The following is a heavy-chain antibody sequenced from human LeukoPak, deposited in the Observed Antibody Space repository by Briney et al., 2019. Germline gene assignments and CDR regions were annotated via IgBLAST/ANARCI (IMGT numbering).Heavy chain of an antibody. CDR1: GFTFSSYS. J-gene: IGHJ4*02. V-gene: IGHV3-21*01. D-gene: IGHD6-13*01. Sequence: PGGSLRLSCAASGFTFSSYSTNWVRQAPGKGLEWVSSISSSSSYISYADSVKDRFTISRDNAKNSLYLQMNSLRAEDTAVYYCAREGLYSSSWESDYWGQGTLVTVSS. CDR3: AREGLYSSSWESDY. CDR2: ISSSSSYI.